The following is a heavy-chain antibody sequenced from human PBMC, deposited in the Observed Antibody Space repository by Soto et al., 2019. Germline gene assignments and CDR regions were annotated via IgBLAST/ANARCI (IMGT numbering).Heavy chain of an antibody. CDR3: VGGSGRLQTD. J-gene: IGHJ4*02. CDR2: IKDDGSET. Sequence: EVQLVESGGGLVQPGGSLRLSCAASGFIFSSYWMNWVRQAPGKGLEWVAIIKDDGSETYYVDSVKGRFTISRDNAKNSLYLQMNTLRVEDTALYYCVGGSGRLQTDWGQGTLVTVSS. V-gene: IGHV3-7*04. CDR1: GFIFSSYW. D-gene: IGHD6-19*01.